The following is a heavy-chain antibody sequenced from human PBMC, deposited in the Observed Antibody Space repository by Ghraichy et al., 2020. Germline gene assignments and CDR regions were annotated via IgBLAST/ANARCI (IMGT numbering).Heavy chain of an antibody. CDR3: ASHRRQYQLPLNWFDP. V-gene: IGHV4-39*01. CDR1: GGSISSSSYY. CDR2: IYYSGST. Sequence: SETLSLTCTVSGGSISSSSYYWGWIRQPPGKGLEWIGSIYYSGSTYYNPSLKSRVTISVDTSKNQFSLKLSSVTAADTAVYYCASHRRQYQLPLNWFDPWGQGTLVTVSS. D-gene: IGHD2-2*01. J-gene: IGHJ5*02.